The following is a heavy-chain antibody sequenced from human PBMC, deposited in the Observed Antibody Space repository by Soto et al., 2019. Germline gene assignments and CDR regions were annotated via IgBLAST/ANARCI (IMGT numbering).Heavy chain of an antibody. J-gene: IGHJ4*02. V-gene: IGHV3-30*18. CDR2: ISDDGTKK. CDR1: GFTFSNYG. CDR3: AKEGRLTRGVIFDY. Sequence: GGSLRLSCAASGFTFSNYGMHWVRQAPGKGLEWVAVISDDGTKKYFADSMKGRFTISRDNSKNTLFLKMNSLRPEETAIYYCAKEGRLTRGVIFDYWGQGSLVTAPQ. D-gene: IGHD3-10*01.